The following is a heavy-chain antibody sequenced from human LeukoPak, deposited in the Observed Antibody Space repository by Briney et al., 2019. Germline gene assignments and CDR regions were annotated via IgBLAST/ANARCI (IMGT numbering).Heavy chain of an antibody. J-gene: IGHJ4*02. CDR3: ARVGGYCSSASCYVFDY. CDR2: IDHTGNT. V-gene: IGHV4-30-2*01. Sequence: SQTLSLTCTVSGGSISSGGYYWSWIRQPPGRGLEWIGEIDHTGNTNYNPSLKSRVTISVDTSKNQFSLKVNSVTAADTAVYYCARVGGYCSSASCYVFDYWGQGTLVTVSS. D-gene: IGHD2-2*03. CDR1: GGSISSGGYY.